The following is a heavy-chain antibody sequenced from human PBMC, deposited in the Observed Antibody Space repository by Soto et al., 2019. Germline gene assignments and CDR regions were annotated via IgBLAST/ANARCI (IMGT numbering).Heavy chain of an antibody. CDR3: ASRSATVLSLTY. Sequence: GGSLRLPCVASGFSFSSYAMNWVREAPGKELQWVSPLSGSFGSTYYADSVHGRFTVSRDNSKNKLYLQMNSLRAEDTAVYYCASRSATVLSLTYWDPGTKVTVSS. V-gene: IGHV3-23*01. D-gene: IGHD2-8*01. CDR1: GFSFSSYA. CDR2: LSGSFGST. J-gene: IGHJ4*02.